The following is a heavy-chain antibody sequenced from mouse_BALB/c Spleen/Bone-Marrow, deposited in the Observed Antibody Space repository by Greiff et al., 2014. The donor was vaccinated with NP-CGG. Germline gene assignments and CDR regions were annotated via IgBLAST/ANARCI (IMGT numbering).Heavy chain of an antibody. CDR3: ARGLYYRPFAY. CDR2: ISNGGGST. J-gene: IGHJ3*01. D-gene: IGHD2-14*01. V-gene: IGHV5-12*02. CDR1: GFTFSDYY. Sequence: ESGGGLVQPGGSLKLSCATSGFTFSDYYMYWVRQTPEKRLEWVAYISNGGGSTYYPDTVKGRSTISRDNAKNTLYLQMSRLKSEDTAMYYCARGLYYRPFAYWGQGTLVTVSA.